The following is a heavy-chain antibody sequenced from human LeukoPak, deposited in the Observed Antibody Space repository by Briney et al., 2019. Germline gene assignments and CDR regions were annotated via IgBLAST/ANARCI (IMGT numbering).Heavy chain of an antibody. CDR2: IYYSGST. CDR3: ARVLRYYYYYYMDV. Sequence: PSETLSLTCTVSGGSISSSSYYWGWIRQPPGKGLEWIGSIYYSGSTYYNPSLKSRVTISVDTSKNQFSLKLSSVTAADTAVYYCARVLRYYYYYYMDVWGKGTTVTVSS. CDR1: GGSISSSSYY. J-gene: IGHJ6*03. D-gene: IGHD2-15*01. V-gene: IGHV4-39*07.